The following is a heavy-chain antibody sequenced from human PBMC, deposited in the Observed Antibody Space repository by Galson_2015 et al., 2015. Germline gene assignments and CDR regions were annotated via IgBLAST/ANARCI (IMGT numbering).Heavy chain of an antibody. D-gene: IGHD3-10*01. V-gene: IGHV3-7*01. CDR1: GFTFSSYW. Sequence: SLRLSCAASGFTFSSYWMSWVRQAPGKGLEWVANIKQDGSEKYYVDSVKGRFTISRDNAKNSLYLQMNSLRAEDTAVYYCVRARGPMVQGVIDLSYWGQGTLVTVSS. CDR3: VRARGPMVQGVIDLSY. J-gene: IGHJ4*02. CDR2: IKQDGSEK.